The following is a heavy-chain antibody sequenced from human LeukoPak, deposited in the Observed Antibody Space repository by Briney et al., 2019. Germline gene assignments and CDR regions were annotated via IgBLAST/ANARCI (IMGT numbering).Heavy chain of an antibody. J-gene: IGHJ6*03. D-gene: IGHD3-3*01. CDR2: IYHSGST. CDR1: GYSISSGYY. V-gene: IGHV4-38-2*02. CDR3: ARVVGRFLEWLLRYYYYMDV. Sequence: PSETLSLTCTVSGYSISSGYYWGWIRQPPGKGLEWIGSIYHSGSTYYNPSLKSRVTISVDTSKNQFSLKLSSVTAADTAVYYCARVVGRFLEWLLRYYYYMDVWGKGTTVTVSS.